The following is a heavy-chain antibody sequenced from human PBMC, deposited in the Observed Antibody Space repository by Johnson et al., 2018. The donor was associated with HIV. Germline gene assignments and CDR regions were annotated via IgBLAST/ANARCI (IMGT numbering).Heavy chain of an antibody. CDR1: GFTFDDYA. J-gene: IGHJ3*02. CDR3: ASFWATGAFDI. D-gene: IGHD3-10*01. V-gene: IGHV3-9*01. CDR2: ISRNSGSI. Sequence: VQLVESGGGLVQPGRSLRLSCAASGFTFDDYAMYWVRQGPGKGLEWVSGISRNSGSIGYADSVKGRFTISRDNAKNSLYLQMNSLRAEDTAVYYCASFWATGAFDIWGQGTMVTVSS.